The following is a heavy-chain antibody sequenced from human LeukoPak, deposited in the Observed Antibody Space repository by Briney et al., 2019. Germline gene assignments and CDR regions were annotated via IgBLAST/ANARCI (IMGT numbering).Heavy chain of an antibody. D-gene: IGHD2-15*01. CDR2: IYSSGSA. CDR3: GKGWVVVAATPDY. CDR1: GDSIRSGGFY. J-gene: IGHJ4*02. V-gene: IGHV4-31*03. Sequence: PSETLSLTCTVSGDSIRSGGFYWSWIRPHPGKGLEWIGYIYSSGSAYYNPSLKTRVTISVDTSNNQFPLKLSSVTAADTSVFYCGKGWVVVAATPDYWGQGTLVTVSS.